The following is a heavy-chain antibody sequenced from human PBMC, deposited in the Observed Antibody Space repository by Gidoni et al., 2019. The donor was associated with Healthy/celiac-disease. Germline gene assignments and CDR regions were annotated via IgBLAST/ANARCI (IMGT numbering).Heavy chain of an antibody. CDR2: ISGSGGST. D-gene: IGHD5-18*01. V-gene: IGHV3-23*04. J-gene: IGHJ4*02. CDR1: GFTFSSYA. Sequence: EVQLVESGGGLVQPGGSLRLSCAASGFTFSSYAMSWVRQAPGKGLEWVSAISGSGGSTYYADSVKGRFTISRDNSKNTLYLQMNSLRAEDTAVYYCAKTSDTAMVRAYYFDYWGQGTLVTVSS. CDR3: AKTSDTAMVRAYYFDY.